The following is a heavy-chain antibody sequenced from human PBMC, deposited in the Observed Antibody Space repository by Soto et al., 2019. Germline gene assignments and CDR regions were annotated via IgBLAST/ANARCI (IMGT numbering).Heavy chain of an antibody. CDR1: GGSFSGYY. D-gene: IGHD6-19*01. CDR3: ASRYSSGWDFDY. J-gene: IGHJ4*02. Sequence: PSETLSLTCAFYGGSFSGYYWSLIRQPPGKGLEWIGNINHSGSTNYNPSLKSRVTISVDTSKNQFSLKLSSVTAADTAVYYCASRYSSGWDFDYWGQGTLVTVSS. V-gene: IGHV4-34*01. CDR2: INHSGST.